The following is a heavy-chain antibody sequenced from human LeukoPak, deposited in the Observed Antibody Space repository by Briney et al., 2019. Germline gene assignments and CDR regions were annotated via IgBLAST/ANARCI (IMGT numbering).Heavy chain of an antibody. D-gene: IGHD3-10*01. CDR3: ARALRDYYGSGSYIWFDP. J-gene: IGHJ5*02. V-gene: IGHV4-39*07. Sequence: PSETLSLTCTVSGGSISSSSYYWGWIRQPPGKGLEWIGSIYYSGSTYYNPSLKSRVTISVDTSKNQFSLKLSSVTAADTAVYYCARALRDYYGSGSYIWFDPWGQGTLVTVSS. CDR1: GGSISSSSYY. CDR2: IYYSGST.